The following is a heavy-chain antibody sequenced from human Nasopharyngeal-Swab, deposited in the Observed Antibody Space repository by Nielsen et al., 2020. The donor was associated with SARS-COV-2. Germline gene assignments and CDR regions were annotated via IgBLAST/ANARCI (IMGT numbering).Heavy chain of an antibody. CDR3: ARGVMVQGVNGYYYGMDV. D-gene: IGHD3-10*01. V-gene: IGHV3-21*05. Sequence: GGSLRLSCAASGFTFSSYSMNWVRQAPGKGLEWVSYISSSSSYTNYADSVKGRFTISRDNAKNSPYLQMNSLRAEDTAVYYCARGVMVQGVNGYYYGMDVWGQGTTVTVSS. CDR1: GFTFSSYS. J-gene: IGHJ6*02. CDR2: ISSSSSYT.